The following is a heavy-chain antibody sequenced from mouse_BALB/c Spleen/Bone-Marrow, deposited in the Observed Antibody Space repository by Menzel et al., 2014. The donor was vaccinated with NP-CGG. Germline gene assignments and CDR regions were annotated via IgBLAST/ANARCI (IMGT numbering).Heavy chain of an antibody. CDR1: GYSFXSYY. J-gene: IGHJ3*01. Sequence: EVQLQESGPELMKPGASVKISCKASGYSFXSYYIHWVKQNHGKSLEWIGYIDPFNGVTIYNQKFKGKATLSADKSSSTAYMHLSSLTSEDSAVYYCARRVITTGPGFAYWAKGLWSLSLQ. D-gene: IGHD2-4*01. CDR2: IDPFNGVT. CDR3: ARRVITTGPGFAY. V-gene: IGHV1-28*01.